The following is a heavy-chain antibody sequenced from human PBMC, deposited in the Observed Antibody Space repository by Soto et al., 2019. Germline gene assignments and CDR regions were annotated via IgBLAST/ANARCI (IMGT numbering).Heavy chain of an antibody. V-gene: IGHV4-39*01. CDR3: ARHVTVPAAIPVGWFDP. Sequence: SETLSLTCTVSGGSISSSSYYWGWIRQPPGKGLEWIGSIYYSGSTYYNPSLKSRVTISVDTSKNQFSLKLSSVTAADTAVYYCARHVTVPAAIPVGWFDPWGQGTLVTVSS. CDR2: IYYSGST. J-gene: IGHJ5*02. CDR1: GGSISSSSYY. D-gene: IGHD2-2*01.